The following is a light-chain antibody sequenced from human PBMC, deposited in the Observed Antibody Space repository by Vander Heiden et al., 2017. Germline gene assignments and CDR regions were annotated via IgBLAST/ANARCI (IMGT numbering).Light chain of an antibody. CDR1: QNINSY. Sequence: DIQMTQSPSLSASVGDRVTITCRPSQNINSYLNWYQQRPGEVPKLLIYAAASLQSGVPSRFSGSGYGTDFTLTISRLRPEDFATYYCQQTDYTPITFGQGTKMDIK. J-gene: IGKJ2*01. CDR3: QQTDYTPIT. V-gene: IGKV1-39*01. CDR2: AAA.